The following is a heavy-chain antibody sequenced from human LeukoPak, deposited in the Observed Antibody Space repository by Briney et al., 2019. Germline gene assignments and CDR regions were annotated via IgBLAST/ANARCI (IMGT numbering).Heavy chain of an antibody. D-gene: IGHD7-27*01. Sequence: HPGGSLRLSCAASGFNFGPYGMSWIRQAPGKGLEWVAGISGSGSDTYYADSVKGRFTISRDNFKNTVDLQMNSLRADDTAVYYCAKLGTYFYFDFWGRGTLVTVSS. CDR1: GFNFGPYG. V-gene: IGHV3-23*01. CDR2: ISGSGSDT. J-gene: IGHJ2*01. CDR3: AKLGTYFYFDF.